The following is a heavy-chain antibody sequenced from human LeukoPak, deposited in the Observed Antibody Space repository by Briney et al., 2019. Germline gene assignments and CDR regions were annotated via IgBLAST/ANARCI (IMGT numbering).Heavy chain of an antibody. CDR2: IYYSGST. V-gene: IGHV4-59*01. D-gene: IGHD3-16*02. J-gene: IGHJ4*02. CDR1: GGSISSYY. CDR3: ARVMAYDYVWGSYRPEYYFDY. Sequence: SETLSLTCTVSGGSISSYYWSWIRQPPGKGLEWIGYIYYSGSTNYNPSLKSRVTISVDTSKNQFSLKLSSVTAADTAVYYCARVMAYDYVWGSYRPEYYFDYWGQGTLVTVSS.